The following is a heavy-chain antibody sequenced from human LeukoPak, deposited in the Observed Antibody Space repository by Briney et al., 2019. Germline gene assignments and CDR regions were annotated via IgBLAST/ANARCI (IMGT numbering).Heavy chain of an antibody. D-gene: IGHD4-17*01. CDR2: IKSKTDGGTT. CDR3: TTDPPKTSTHRATVGGY. CDR1: EFTFNTYD. Sequence: GGSLRLSCAASEFTFNTYDMNWVRQAPGKGLEWVGRIKSKTDGGTTDYAAPVKGRFTISRDDSKNTLYLQMNSLKTEDTAVYYCTTDPPKTSTHRATVGGYWGQGTLVTVSS. J-gene: IGHJ4*02. V-gene: IGHV3-15*01.